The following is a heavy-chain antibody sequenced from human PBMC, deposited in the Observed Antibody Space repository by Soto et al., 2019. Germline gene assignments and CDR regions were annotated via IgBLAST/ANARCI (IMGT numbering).Heavy chain of an antibody. CDR3: ARDLLEDQLLGWFDP. Sequence: LSLTCTVSGGSISPYYWNWIRQPPGKGLEWIGYIFHTGATNYNPSLRSRVTMSLDTSKNQFSLNLRSVTAADTAIYYCARDLLEDQLLGWFDPWGPGPVVTVSS. V-gene: IGHV4-59*01. CDR2: IFHTGAT. J-gene: IGHJ5*02. CDR1: GGSISPYY. D-gene: IGHD3-3*01.